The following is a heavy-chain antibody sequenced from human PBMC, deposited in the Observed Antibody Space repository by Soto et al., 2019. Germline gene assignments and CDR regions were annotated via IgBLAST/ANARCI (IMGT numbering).Heavy chain of an antibody. CDR3: AHSDNYNSGWLFDY. CDR1: GFSLSTSGVG. D-gene: IGHD6-19*01. J-gene: IGHJ4*02. V-gene: IGHV2-5*02. Sequence: QITLKESGPTLVKPTQTLTLTCTFSGFSLSTSGVGVGCIRQPPGKALEWITLIYWDDDKRYSPSLKSRLTITKDTSKNQVVLTMTNMDPVDTATYFCAHSDNYNSGWLFDYWGQGTPVTVSA. CDR2: IYWDDDK.